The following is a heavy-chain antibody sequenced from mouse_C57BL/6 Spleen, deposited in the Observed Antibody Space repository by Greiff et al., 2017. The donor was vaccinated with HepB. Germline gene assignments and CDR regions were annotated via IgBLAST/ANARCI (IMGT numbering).Heavy chain of an antibody. CDR3: AKREDYYGSRGAMDY. CDR1: GFSLTSYG. V-gene: IGHV2-5*01. Sequence: VKLVESGPGLVQPSQSLSITCTVSGFSLTSYGVHWVRQSPGKGLEWLGVIWRGGSTDYNAAFMSRLSITKDNSKSQVFFKMNSLQADDTAIYYCAKREDYYGSRGAMDYWGQGTSVTVSS. J-gene: IGHJ4*01. CDR2: IWRGGST. D-gene: IGHD1-1*01.